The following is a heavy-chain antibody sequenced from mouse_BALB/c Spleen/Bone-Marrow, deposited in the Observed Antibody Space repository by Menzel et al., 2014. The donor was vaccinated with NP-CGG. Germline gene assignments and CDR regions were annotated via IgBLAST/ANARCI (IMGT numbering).Heavy chain of an antibody. CDR1: GYTFTSYT. J-gene: IGHJ2*01. CDR2: INPSSGYT. Sequence: LVESGAELARPGASVKMSCKASGYTFTSYTMHWVKQRPGQGLEWIGYINPSSGYTNYNQKFKDKATLTADKSSSTAYMQLSSLTSEDSAVYYCARESLYGSICYWGQGTPRTVSS. V-gene: IGHV1-4*01. CDR3: ARESLYGSICY. D-gene: IGHD1-1*01.